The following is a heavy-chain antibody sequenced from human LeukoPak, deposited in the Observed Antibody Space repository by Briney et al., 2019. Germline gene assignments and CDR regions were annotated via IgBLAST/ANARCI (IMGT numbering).Heavy chain of an antibody. CDR1: GGSISSYY. CDR3: ARVDYYGSGLSYYYGMDV. Sequence: SETLSLTCTVSGGSISSYYWIWIRQPPGNGLESIGYIYYSGSTNYNPSLKSRVTISVDTSKNQFSLKLSSVTAADTAVYYCARVDYYGSGLSYYYGMDVWGQGTTVTVSS. CDR2: IYYSGST. J-gene: IGHJ6*02. D-gene: IGHD3-10*01. V-gene: IGHV4-59*01.